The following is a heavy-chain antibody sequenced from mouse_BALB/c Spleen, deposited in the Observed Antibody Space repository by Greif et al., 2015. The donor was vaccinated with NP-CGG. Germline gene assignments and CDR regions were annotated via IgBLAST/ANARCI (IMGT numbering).Heavy chain of an antibody. CDR3: ARDAGLYAMDY. V-gene: IGHV3-5*02. CDR2: IYYSGTI. Sequence: EVKLQESGPGLVKPSQTVSLTCTVTGISITTGNYRWSWIRQFPGNKLEWIGYIYYSGTITYNPSLTSRTTITRDTSKNQFFLEMNSLTAEDTATYYCARDAGLYAMDYWGQGTSVTVSS. J-gene: IGHJ4*01. D-gene: IGHD2-4*01. CDR1: GISITTGNYR.